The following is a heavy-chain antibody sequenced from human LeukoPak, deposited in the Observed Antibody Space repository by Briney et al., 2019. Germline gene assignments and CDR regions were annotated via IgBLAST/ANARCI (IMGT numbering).Heavy chain of an antibody. CDR2: ISGSGGTT. J-gene: IGHJ3*02. Sequence: PGGSLRLSCAASGFTFSSYAMSWVRQAPGKGLEWVSGISGSGGTTYSADSVKGRFTIPGDKSKDTLYLQMNSLRPEDTAVYYCARGPGPIAGAKNPFDIWGQGTMVTVSS. V-gene: IGHV3-23*01. D-gene: IGHD1-26*01. CDR1: GFTFSSYA. CDR3: ARGPGPIAGAKNPFDI.